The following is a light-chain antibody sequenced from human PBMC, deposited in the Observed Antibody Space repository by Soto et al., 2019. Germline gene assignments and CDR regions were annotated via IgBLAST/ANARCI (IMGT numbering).Light chain of an antibody. CDR2: KAS. CDR3: QQYNTYPPT. V-gene: IGKV1-5*03. CDR1: QSISTW. J-gene: IGKJ4*01. Sequence: DIQLTQSPSTLSASVGDRVTITCRASQSISTWLAGYQQKPGKAPKLLIYKASSLESGGPARFSGSGAGTEFTPTNNSLQPDDVAAYDCQQYNTYPPTFGGGTKVEIK.